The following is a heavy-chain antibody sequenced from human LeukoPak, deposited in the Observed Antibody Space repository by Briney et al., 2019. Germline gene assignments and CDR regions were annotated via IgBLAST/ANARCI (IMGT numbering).Heavy chain of an antibody. CDR2: IYHSGRT. CDR3: ARDPVPAPGVYYMDV. J-gene: IGHJ6*03. CDR1: GYSISSGYY. D-gene: IGHD2-2*01. V-gene: IGHV4-38-2*02. Sequence: SPTPSLTCTVSGYSISSGYYWGWIRQPPGKGLEWIGSIYHSGRTFYNPSLKSRVTISVDTSKNQFSLKLTSVTAADTAVYYCARDPVPAPGVYYMDVWGKGTTVTISS.